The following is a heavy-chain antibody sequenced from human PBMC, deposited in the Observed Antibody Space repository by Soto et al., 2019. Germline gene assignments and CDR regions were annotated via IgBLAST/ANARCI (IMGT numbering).Heavy chain of an antibody. V-gene: IGHV1-69*08. CDR1: GGTFSSYT. D-gene: IGHD3-3*01. CDR3: ARDFGSSLYRY. Sequence: QVQLVQSGAEVKKPGSSVNVSCKASGGTFSSYTISWVRQAPGQGLEWMGRIIPILGIANYAQKFQGRVTITADKATSTAYMELSSLRSEDTAVYYCARDFGSSLYRYWGQGNLVTVSS. J-gene: IGHJ4*02. CDR2: IIPILGIA.